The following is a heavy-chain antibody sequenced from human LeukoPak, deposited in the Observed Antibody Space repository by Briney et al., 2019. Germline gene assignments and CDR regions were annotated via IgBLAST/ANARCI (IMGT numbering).Heavy chain of an antibody. Sequence: SETLSLTCAVYRESFNGYYWSGIRQPPGKGLVWIGEINHSGSTNYNPSLKSRVTISVDTSKNQFSLKLSSVTAADTAVYYGARGGTLPKSSRRVFDLWGRGTLVTVSS. CDR3: ARGGTLPKSSRRVFDL. CDR1: RESFNGYY. D-gene: IGHD6-13*01. V-gene: IGHV4-34*01. CDR2: INHSGST. J-gene: IGHJ2*01.